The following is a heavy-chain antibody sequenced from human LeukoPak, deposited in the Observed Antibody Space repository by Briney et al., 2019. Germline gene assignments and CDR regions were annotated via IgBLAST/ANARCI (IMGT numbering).Heavy chain of an antibody. CDR1: GFTVSSNH. D-gene: IGHD6-13*01. Sequence: PGGSLRLSCAASGFTVSSNHMSWVRQGPGKGLEWVSVIYSGGSTYYADSVKGRFTISRDNSKNTQYLQMNSLRAEDTAVYYCASHSSSWYGFDYWGQGTLVTVSS. CDR3: ASHSSSWYGFDY. J-gene: IGHJ4*02. V-gene: IGHV3-53*01. CDR2: IYSGGST.